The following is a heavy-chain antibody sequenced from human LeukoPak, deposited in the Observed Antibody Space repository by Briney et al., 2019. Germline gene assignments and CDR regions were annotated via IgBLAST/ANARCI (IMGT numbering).Heavy chain of an antibody. Sequence: GGSLRLSCAASGFTFSSYSMNWVRQAPGKGLEWVSYYADSVKGRFTVSRDNAKNSLDLQMKSLRAEDTTVYYCARDMGYSGSWPGYFDYWGQGVLVTVSS. V-gene: IGHV3-48*04. D-gene: IGHD1-26*01. J-gene: IGHJ4*02. CDR3: ARDMGYSGSWPGYFDY. CDR1: GFTFSSYS.